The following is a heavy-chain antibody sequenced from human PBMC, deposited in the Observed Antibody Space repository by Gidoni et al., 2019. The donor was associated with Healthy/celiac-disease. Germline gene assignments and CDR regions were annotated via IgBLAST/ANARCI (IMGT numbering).Heavy chain of an antibody. Sequence: EVQLVESGGGLVQPGGSLRLSCAASGFTFSFYWMHWVRQAPGKGLVWVSRINRDGRSTSYADSVKGRFTISRDNAKNTLYLQMNRLRAEDTAVYYCAREENFDWSNYYGMDVWGQGTTVTVSS. CDR2: INRDGRST. D-gene: IGHD3-9*01. CDR1: GFTFSFYW. V-gene: IGHV3-74*01. CDR3: AREENFDWSNYYGMDV. J-gene: IGHJ6*02.